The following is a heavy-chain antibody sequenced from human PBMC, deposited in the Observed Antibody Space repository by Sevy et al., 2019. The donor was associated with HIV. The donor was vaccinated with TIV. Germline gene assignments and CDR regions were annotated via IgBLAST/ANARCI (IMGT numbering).Heavy chain of an antibody. Sequence: GGSLRLSCAASGFSFSSYGMHWVRQAPGKGLEWVTFIRHDGSTKYYVDSVRDRFTISRDNSKSILYLQMNSLRREDTAVYYCVKGPHPAVTTSYGMDVWGQGTTVTVSS. D-gene: IGHD4-17*01. J-gene: IGHJ6*02. CDR2: IRHDGSTK. V-gene: IGHV3-30*02. CDR1: GFSFSSYG. CDR3: VKGPHPAVTTSYGMDV.